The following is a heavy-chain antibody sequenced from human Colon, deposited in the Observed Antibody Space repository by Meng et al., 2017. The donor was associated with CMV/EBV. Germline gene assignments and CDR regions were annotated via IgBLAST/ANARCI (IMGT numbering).Heavy chain of an antibody. J-gene: IGHJ4*02. D-gene: IGHD3-3*01. Sequence: SGFTFSSSAMHCVRQSPGKGLEWVAVVSYDGNNKYYADSVKGRFTISRDNSKNTLYLQMNSLRTEDTAVYYCARPQNSRFLEWLRCDYWGQGTLVTVSS. CDR3: ARPQNSRFLEWLRCDY. CDR2: VSYDGNNK. V-gene: IGHV3-30*04. CDR1: GFTFSSSA.